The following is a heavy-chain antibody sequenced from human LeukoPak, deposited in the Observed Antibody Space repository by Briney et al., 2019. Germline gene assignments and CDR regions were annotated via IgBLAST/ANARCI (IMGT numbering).Heavy chain of an antibody. CDR2: INAYNGNT. V-gene: IGHV1-3*01. J-gene: IGHJ4*02. CDR3: ARGPRAAADDY. D-gene: IGHD6-13*01. CDR1: GYTFINFA. Sequence: ASVKVSCKASGYTFINFAINWGRQAPGQRPEWMGWINAYNGNTKYSQKFQDRVTITRDTSASTAYMELTNLTSEDTAVYYCARGPRAAADDYWGQGSLVTVSS.